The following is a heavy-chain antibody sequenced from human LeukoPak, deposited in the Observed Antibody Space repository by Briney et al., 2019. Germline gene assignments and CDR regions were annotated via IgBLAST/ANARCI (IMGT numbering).Heavy chain of an antibody. D-gene: IGHD1-1*01. V-gene: IGHV3-48*01. Sequence: GGSLRLSCAASGFTFSSYAMSWVRQAPGKGLEWVSYISSSSSTIYYADSVKGRFTISRDNAKNSLYLQMNSLRAEDTAVYYCASRSSHYYYMDVWGKGTTVTVSS. CDR1: GFTFSSYA. CDR3: ASRSSHYYYMDV. J-gene: IGHJ6*03. CDR2: ISSSSSTI.